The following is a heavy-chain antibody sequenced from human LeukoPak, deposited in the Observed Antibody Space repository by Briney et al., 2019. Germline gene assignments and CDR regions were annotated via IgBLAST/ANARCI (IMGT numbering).Heavy chain of an antibody. CDR3: AHRWRPVRGSRGAFDI. D-gene: IGHD3-10*01. V-gene: IGHV2-5*02. CDR1: GFSLSTSGVG. CDR2: IYWDDDK. J-gene: IGHJ3*02. Sequence: KESGPTLVKPTQTLTLTCTFSGFSLSTSGVGVGWIRQPPGKALEWLALIYWDDDKRYSPSLKSRLTITKDTSKNQVVLTMTNMDPVDTATYYCAHRWRPVRGSRGAFDIWGQGTMVTVSS.